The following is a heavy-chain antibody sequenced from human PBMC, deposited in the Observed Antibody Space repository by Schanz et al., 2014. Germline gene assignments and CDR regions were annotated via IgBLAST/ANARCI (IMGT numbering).Heavy chain of an antibody. CDR3: ARDPYGKNSGDFDY. CDR2: IDPNGGAT. V-gene: IGHV1-2*02. D-gene: IGHD4-17*01. CDR1: GYTFAMYD. J-gene: IGHJ4*02. Sequence: QVQLVQSGAEVKKPGASVKVSCKASGYTFAMYDMNWVRQAPGQGLEWVGWIDPNGGATNHAQMLQGRVTMTRDTSISTAYMELSGLTSDDTAVYFCARDPYGKNSGDFDYWGQGTLVIVSS.